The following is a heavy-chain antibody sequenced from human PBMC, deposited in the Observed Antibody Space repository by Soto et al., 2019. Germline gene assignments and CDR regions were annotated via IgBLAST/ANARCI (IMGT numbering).Heavy chain of an antibody. V-gene: IGHV1-18*01. D-gene: IGHD2-2*01. CDR3: ARGIVVVPAAISFDY. CDR2: ISAYNGNT. Sequence: ASVKASCKASGYTFTTYGISWVRQAPGQGLEWMGWISAYNGNTNYAQKLQGRVTMTTDTSTSTAYMELRSLRSDDTAVYYCARGIVVVPAAISFDYWGQGTLVTVSS. CDR1: GYTFTTYG. J-gene: IGHJ4*02.